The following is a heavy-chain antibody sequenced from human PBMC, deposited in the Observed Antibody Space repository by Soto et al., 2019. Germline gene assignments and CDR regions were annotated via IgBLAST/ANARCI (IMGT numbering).Heavy chain of an antibody. CDR1: GFTFSSYA. V-gene: IGHV3-64*01. CDR2: ISSNGGST. CDR3: AKDMGPYDSSGYSNYFDY. Sequence: GGSLRLSCAASGFTFSSYAMHWVRQAPGKGLEYVSAISSNGGSTYYANSVKGRFTISRDNSKNTLYLQMNSLRAEDTAVYYCAKDMGPYDSSGYSNYFDYWGQGTLVTVSS. D-gene: IGHD3-22*01. J-gene: IGHJ4*02.